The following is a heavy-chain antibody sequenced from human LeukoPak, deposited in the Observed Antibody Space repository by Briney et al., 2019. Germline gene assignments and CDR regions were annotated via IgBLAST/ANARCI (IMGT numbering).Heavy chain of an antibody. D-gene: IGHD5/OR15-5a*01. CDR1: VYTFTVYY. CDR2: INPNSGGT. J-gene: IGHJ4*02. Sequence: ASVNLSHKASVYTFTVYYTHWVRQAPGRGLEWMGWINPNSGGTNYAQKFQGRVTMTRDTSISTAYMELSRLRSDDTAVYYCAREDTVSEGVFDYWGQGTLVTVSS. CDR3: AREDTVSEGVFDY. V-gene: IGHV1-2*02.